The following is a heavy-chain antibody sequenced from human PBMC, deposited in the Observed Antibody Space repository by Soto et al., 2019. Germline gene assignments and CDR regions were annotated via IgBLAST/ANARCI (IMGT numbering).Heavy chain of an antibody. D-gene: IGHD4-17*01. J-gene: IGHJ4*02. V-gene: IGHV3-23*01. CDR3: ATPFYGLQYYFDY. CDR2: ISGSGGST. Sequence: EVQLLESGGGLVQPGGSLRLSCAASGFTFSSYVMNWVRQAPGRGLEWVSTISGSGGSTYYADSVKGRFTISRDNSKNTLYLHMNSLRAEDTAIYYCATPFYGLQYYFDYWGQGTLVTVSS. CDR1: GFTFSSYV.